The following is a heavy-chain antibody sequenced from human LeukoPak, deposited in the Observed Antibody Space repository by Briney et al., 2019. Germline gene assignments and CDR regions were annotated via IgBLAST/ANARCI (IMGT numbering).Heavy chain of an antibody. CDR2: IYTSGST. CDR1: GGSISSYY. J-gene: IGHJ6*03. CDR3: ARDLAGTTDYYYYYYMDV. D-gene: IGHD1-7*01. V-gene: IGHV4-4*07. Sequence: PSETLSLTCTVSGGSISSYYWSWIRQPAGKGLEWIGRIYTSGSTNYNPSLKSRVTMSVDTSKNQFSLKLSSVTAADTAAYYCARDLAGTTDYYYYYYMDVWGKGATVTVSS.